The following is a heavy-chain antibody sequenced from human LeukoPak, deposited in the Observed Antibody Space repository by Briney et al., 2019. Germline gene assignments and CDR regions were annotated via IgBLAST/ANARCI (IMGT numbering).Heavy chain of an antibody. J-gene: IGHJ4*02. D-gene: IGHD3-16*02. V-gene: IGHV3-23*01. CDR1: GFSLSSSA. CDR2: ISASGGNI. Sequence: PGGSLRLSCAASGFSLSSSAMGWVRQAPGKGLEWVSGISASGGNIYFADTVKGRFTISRDNSKNTLYLQMNSLRAEDTAVYYCTRSLYGGFDYWGQGTLVTVSS. CDR3: TRSLYGGFDY.